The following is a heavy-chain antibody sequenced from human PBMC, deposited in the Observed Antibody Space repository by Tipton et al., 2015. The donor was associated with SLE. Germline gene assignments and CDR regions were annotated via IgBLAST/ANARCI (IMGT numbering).Heavy chain of an antibody. J-gene: IGHJ5*02. CDR2: ISYSGST. D-gene: IGHD5-24*01. V-gene: IGHV4-59*01. CDR3: ARMRGGYNAHH. CDR1: GDSITSDY. Sequence: TLSLTCTVSGDSITSDYSTWIRQPPGKGLEWVGYISYSGSTHYNPSVRSRVSISLDTSKNQFSLKVKSVTTADTAVYYCARMRGGYNAHHWGQGILVTVSS.